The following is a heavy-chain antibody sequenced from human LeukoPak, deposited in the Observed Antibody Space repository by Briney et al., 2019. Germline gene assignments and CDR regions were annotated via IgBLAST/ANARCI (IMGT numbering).Heavy chain of an antibody. CDR2: INHSGST. Sequence: SETLSLTCAVYGGSFSGYYWSWIRQPPGKGLEWIGEINHSGSTNYNPSLKSRVTISVDTSKNQFSLKLSSVTAADTAVYYCARGDYYDSSGYYQWVYFDYWGQGTLVIVSS. CDR1: GGSFSGYY. CDR3: ARGDYYDSSGYYQWVYFDY. J-gene: IGHJ4*02. V-gene: IGHV4-34*01. D-gene: IGHD3-22*01.